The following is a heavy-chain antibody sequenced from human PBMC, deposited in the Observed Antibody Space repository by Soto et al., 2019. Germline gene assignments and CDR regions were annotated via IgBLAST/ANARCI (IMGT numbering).Heavy chain of an antibody. Sequence: EVQLVESGGGLVKPGGSLRLSCAASGFTFSSYSMNWVRQAPGKGLEWVSSISSSSSYIYYADSVKGRFTISRDNAKNSLYLQMNSLGAEDTAVYYCARDIAAAGTGIADYWGQGTLVTVSS. CDR3: ARDIAAAGTGIADY. J-gene: IGHJ4*02. CDR2: ISSSSSYI. V-gene: IGHV3-21*01. CDR1: GFTFSSYS. D-gene: IGHD6-13*01.